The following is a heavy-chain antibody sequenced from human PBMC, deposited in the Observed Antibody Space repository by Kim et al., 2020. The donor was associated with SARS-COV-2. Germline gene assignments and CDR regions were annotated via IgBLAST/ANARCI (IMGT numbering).Heavy chain of an antibody. CDR2: IYYSGST. V-gene: IGHV4-39*07. D-gene: IGHD3-3*01. CDR1: GGSISSSSYY. Sequence: SETLSLTCTVSGGSISSSSYYWGWIRQPPGKGLEWIGSIYYSGSTYYNPSLKSRVTISVDTSKNQFSLKLSSVTAADTAVYYWARDWDYYDFWSGPYYYGMDVWGQGTTVTVSS. J-gene: IGHJ6*02. CDR3: ARDWDYYDFWSGPYYYGMDV.